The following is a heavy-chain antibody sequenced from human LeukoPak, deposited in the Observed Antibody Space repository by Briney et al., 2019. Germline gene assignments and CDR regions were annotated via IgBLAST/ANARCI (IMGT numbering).Heavy chain of an antibody. Sequence: PVKVPCKASGDTFSSYAFSWVRQAPGQGLEWMGAIIPMSGTTHYAQNFQGRVTITSDESTRTVYLEVTSLRSEDTALYYCARSNNVFFAGDHWGQGTLVTVSS. J-gene: IGHJ4*02. D-gene: IGHD1/OR15-1a*01. CDR1: GDTFSSYA. V-gene: IGHV1-69*13. CDR3: ARSNNVFFAGDH. CDR2: IIPMSGTT.